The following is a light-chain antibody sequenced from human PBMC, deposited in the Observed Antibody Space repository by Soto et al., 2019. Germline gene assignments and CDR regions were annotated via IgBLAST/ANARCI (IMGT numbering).Light chain of an antibody. Sequence: DIQMTQSPSTLSASVGDRVTITCRASQRISSWLDWYQQKPGKAPKLLIYDASSLESGVPSRFSGSGSGTEFTLTISSLKPDDFATYYCQQYNSYPWTFGQGTKVEIK. J-gene: IGKJ1*01. CDR1: QRISSW. V-gene: IGKV1-5*01. CDR2: DAS. CDR3: QQYNSYPWT.